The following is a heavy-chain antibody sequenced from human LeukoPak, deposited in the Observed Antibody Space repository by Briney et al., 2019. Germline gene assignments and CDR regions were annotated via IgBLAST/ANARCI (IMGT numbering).Heavy chain of an antibody. CDR1: GYTFTSYD. D-gene: IGHD3-22*01. CDR2: MNPNSGNT. V-gene: IGHV1-8*01. J-gene: IGHJ4*02. Sequence: ASVKVSCKASGYTFTSYDINWVRQATGQGLEWMGWMNPNSGNTGYAQKFQGRVTMTTDTSTSTAYMELRSLRSDDTAVYYCARVAGYYDSSGYYYKGGYFDYWGQGTLVTVSS. CDR3: ARVAGYYDSSGYYYKGGYFDY.